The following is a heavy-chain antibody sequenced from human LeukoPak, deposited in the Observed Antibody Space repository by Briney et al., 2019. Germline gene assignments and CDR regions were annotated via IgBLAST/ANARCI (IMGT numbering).Heavy chain of an antibody. V-gene: IGHV4-34*01. D-gene: IGHD4-23*01. J-gene: IGHJ4*02. CDR1: GGSFSGYY. CDR2: INHSGST. CDR3: VRDRGDYSGDPGYFEY. Sequence: LETLSLTCAVYGGSFSGYYWSWIRQPPGKGLEWIGEINHSGSTNYNPSLKSRVTISVDTSKNQFSLKLTSLTAADTALYYCVRDRGDYSGDPGYFEYWGQGILVTVSS.